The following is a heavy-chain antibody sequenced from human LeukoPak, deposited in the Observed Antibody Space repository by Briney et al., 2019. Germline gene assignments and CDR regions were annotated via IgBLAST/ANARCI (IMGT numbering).Heavy chain of an antibody. V-gene: IGHV3-11*04. CDR3: AIQISMRVVVPCLDY. CDR1: ALTLSYYC. D-gene: IGHD3-22*01. J-gene: IGHJ4*02. CDR2: ISSSGSTI. Sequence: PWGSLRLSCTAYALTLSYYCRTWISQAPGKGLEWVAYISSSGSTIYPADSVKGRFTVSRDNAKNSLFLHMNSLRAADTAIYYRAIQISMRVVVPCLDYRGRGALVTVSS.